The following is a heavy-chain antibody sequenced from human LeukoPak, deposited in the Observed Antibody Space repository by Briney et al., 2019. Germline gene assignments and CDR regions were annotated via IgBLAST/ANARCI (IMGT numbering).Heavy chain of an antibody. CDR2: IYTSGST. CDR3: ARDRDSSGYYYYMDV. Sequence: SETLSLTCTVSGGSISSGSYYWSWIRQPAGKGLEWIGRIYTSGSTNYNPSLKSRVTISVDTSKNQFSLKLSSVTAADTAVYYCARDRDSSGYYYYMDVWGKGTTVTVSS. D-gene: IGHD3-22*01. CDR1: GGSISSGSYY. J-gene: IGHJ6*03. V-gene: IGHV4-61*02.